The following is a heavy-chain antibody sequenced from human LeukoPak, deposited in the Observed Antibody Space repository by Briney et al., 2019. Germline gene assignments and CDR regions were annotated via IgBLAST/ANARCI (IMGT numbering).Heavy chain of an antibody. V-gene: IGHV1-18*01. CDR1: GYTFTSYG. CDR2: IRAYNDNT. Sequence: ASVKVSCKASGYTFTSYGISWVRQAPGQGLGWMGWIRAYNDNTNYAQKLQGRVTMTTDTPTSTAYMELRSLRSDDTAVYYCARVHYDILTGYSYFDYWGQGTLVTVSS. D-gene: IGHD3-9*01. J-gene: IGHJ4*02. CDR3: ARVHYDILTGYSYFDY.